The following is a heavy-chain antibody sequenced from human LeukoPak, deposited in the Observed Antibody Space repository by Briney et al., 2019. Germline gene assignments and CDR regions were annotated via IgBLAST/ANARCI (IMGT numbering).Heavy chain of an antibody. CDR2: IRYDGSNT. CDR3: ARDYYMDV. V-gene: IGHV3-30*02. CDR1: GFTFNNYV. J-gene: IGHJ6*03. Sequence: GGSLRLSCEASGFTFNNYVMTWVRQAPGKGLEWLAFIRYDGSNTYYADSVKGRFTVSRDDSKNTLYLQMNSLRAEDTAVYYCARDYYMDVWGKGTTVTISS.